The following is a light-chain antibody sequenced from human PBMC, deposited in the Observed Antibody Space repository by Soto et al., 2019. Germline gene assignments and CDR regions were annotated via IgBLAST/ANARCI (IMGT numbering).Light chain of an antibody. Sequence: EIVMTQSPVTLSVSPGERATLSCRASQSLSSNLAWYQQKPGQAPGLLIYDASTRATGIPARFSGSGSGTEFTLTISSLQSEDFAVYYCQQYNNWPPEETFGQGTKVEIK. V-gene: IGKV3-15*01. CDR1: QSLSSN. CDR2: DAS. CDR3: QQYNNWPPEET. J-gene: IGKJ1*01.